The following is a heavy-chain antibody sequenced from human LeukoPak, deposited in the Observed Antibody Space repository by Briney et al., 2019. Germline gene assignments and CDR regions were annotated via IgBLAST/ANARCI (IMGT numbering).Heavy chain of an antibody. J-gene: IGHJ3*02. CDR2: INPNSGGT. CDR1: GYTFTGYY. CDR3: ARTFYDISLASDI. V-gene: IGHV1-2*02. Sequence: ASVKVSCKASGYTFTGYYIHWVRQAPGQGLEWMGWINPNSGGTNYAQNFQGRVTMTRDTSISTAYMELSRLRSDDTAVYYCARTFYDISLASDIWGQGTMVTVSS. D-gene: IGHD3-22*01.